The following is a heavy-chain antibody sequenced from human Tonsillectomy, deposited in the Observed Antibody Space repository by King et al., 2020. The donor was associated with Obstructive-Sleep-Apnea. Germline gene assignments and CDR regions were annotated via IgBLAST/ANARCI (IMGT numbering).Heavy chain of an antibody. Sequence: VQLQESGPGLVKPSETLSLSCAVSGGSISSYYWSWIRQPPGKGLEWIGYIYNSVNTNYNPSLKSRVTISVDTSKNQFFLKLSSVSAADTAVYYCAKVLLDRRRYYYYGMDVWGQGTTVTVSS. CDR1: GGSISSYY. CDR3: AKVLLDRRRYYYYGMDV. CDR2: IYNSVNT. D-gene: IGHD1-1*01. J-gene: IGHJ6*02. V-gene: IGHV4-59*01.